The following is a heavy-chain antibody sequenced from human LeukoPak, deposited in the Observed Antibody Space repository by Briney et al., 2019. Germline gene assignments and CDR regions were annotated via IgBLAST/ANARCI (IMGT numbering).Heavy chain of an antibody. CDR2: FYRGDSA. J-gene: IGHJ4*02. V-gene: IGHV3-53*01. Sequence: GGSLRLSCAASGFTVSSSYMYWVRQAPGKGLEWVSFFYRGDSAYYAESVRGRFTISRDNSKNTLYLLMNSLIPEDTAVYYCAREVVSSPSYFDSWGQGTLVTVSS. D-gene: IGHD2-15*01. CDR3: AREVVSSPSYFDS. CDR1: GFTVSSSY.